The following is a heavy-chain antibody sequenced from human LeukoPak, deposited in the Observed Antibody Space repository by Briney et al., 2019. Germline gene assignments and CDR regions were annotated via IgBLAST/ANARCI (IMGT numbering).Heavy chain of an antibody. D-gene: IGHD3-10*01. J-gene: IGHJ4*02. Sequence: ASVKVSCKASGYTFTSYYMHWVRQAPGQGLEWMGIINPSGGSTSYAQKFQGRVTMTRDTSTSTVYMELSSQRSEDTAVYYCARDISLAYYGSGSCGDYWGQGTLVTVSS. V-gene: IGHV1-46*01. CDR2: INPSGGST. CDR3: ARDISLAYYGSGSCGDY. CDR1: GYTFTSYY.